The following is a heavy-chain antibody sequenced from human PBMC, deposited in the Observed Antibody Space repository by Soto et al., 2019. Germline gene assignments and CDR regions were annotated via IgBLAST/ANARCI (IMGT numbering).Heavy chain of an antibody. D-gene: IGHD2-15*01. V-gene: IGHV1-69*08. J-gene: IGHJ4*02. CDR2: IIPILGIA. CDR3: ARDGRYCSGGSCYD. Sequence: QVQLVQSGAEVKKPGSSVKVSCNASGGTFSSYTISWVRQAPGQGLEWMGRIIPILGIANYAQKFQGRVTITADKSTSTAYMELSSLRSEDTAVYYCARDGRYCSGGSCYDWGQGTLVTVSS. CDR1: GGTFSSYT.